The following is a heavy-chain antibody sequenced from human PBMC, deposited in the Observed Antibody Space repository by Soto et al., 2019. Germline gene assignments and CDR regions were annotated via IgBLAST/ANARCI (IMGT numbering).Heavy chain of an antibody. CDR3: ARDSLWYYYGSGRGHYGMDV. V-gene: IGHV1-69*13. Sequence: SVKVSCKASGGTFSSYAISWVRQAPGQGLEWMGGIIPIFGTANYAQKFQGRVTITADESTSTAYMELSSLRSEDTAVYYCARDSLWYYYGSGRGHYGMDVWGQGTTVTVSS. D-gene: IGHD3-10*01. CDR2: IIPIFGTA. CDR1: GGTFSSYA. J-gene: IGHJ6*02.